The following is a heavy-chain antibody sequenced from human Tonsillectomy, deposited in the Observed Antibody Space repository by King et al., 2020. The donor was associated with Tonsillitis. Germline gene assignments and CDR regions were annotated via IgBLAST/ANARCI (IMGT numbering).Heavy chain of an antibody. V-gene: IGHV4-38-2*02. CDR1: GFSVSSGYY. Sequence: QLQESGPGLVKPSETLSLTCAVSGFSVSSGYYWGWIRQPPGKGLEWIGNIYHSGSTFYNPSLKGRVTISVDTSNNHFSLRLSSVTAADTAVYYCAREKYYYASGTYSARRGGFDYWGQGTLVTVSS. D-gene: IGHD3-10*01. J-gene: IGHJ4*02. CDR2: IYHSGST. CDR3: AREKYYYASGTYSARRGGFDY.